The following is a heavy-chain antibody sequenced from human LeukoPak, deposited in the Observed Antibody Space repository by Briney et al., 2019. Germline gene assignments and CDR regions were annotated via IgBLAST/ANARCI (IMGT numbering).Heavy chain of an antibody. J-gene: IGHJ4*02. CDR1: GFTFSSYA. D-gene: IGHD6-19*01. CDR3: AREKRDSGAWGFDY. CDR2: ISGHGGGT. V-gene: IGHV3-23*01. Sequence: EPGGSLRLSCAASGFTFSSYAMSWARQAPGKGLEWVSGISGHGGGTYYADSVKGRFTISRDNAKNSLYLHMSGLRDEDTAVYYCAREKRDSGAWGFDYWGQGALVIVSS.